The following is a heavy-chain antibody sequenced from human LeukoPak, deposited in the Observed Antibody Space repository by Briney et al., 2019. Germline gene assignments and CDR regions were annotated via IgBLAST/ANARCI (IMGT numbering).Heavy chain of an antibody. Sequence: ASVKVSCKASGYTFTGYYMHWVRQAPGQGLEWMGWINPNSGGTNYAQKFQGRVTMTRDTSISKAYMELSRLRSDDTAVYYCARARTSVQWLVPRFDPWGQGTLVTVSS. V-gene: IGHV1-2*02. CDR1: GYTFTGYY. CDR2: INPNSGGT. D-gene: IGHD6-19*01. CDR3: ARARTSVQWLVPRFDP. J-gene: IGHJ5*02.